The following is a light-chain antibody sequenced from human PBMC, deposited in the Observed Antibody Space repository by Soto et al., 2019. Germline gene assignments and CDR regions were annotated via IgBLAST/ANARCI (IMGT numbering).Light chain of an antibody. V-gene: IGKV1-5*03. CDR2: KAS. CDR1: QTISSW. J-gene: IGKJ1*01. Sequence: DIQIPLGPSTLSGSLGDTVTIIFRSSQTISSWLAWYQQKPGKAPKLLIYKASTLTSGVPSRFSGSGSGTEFTLTISSLQPEDFATYFCQHYNSYSEAFGQGTKVDIK. CDR3: QHYNSYSEA.